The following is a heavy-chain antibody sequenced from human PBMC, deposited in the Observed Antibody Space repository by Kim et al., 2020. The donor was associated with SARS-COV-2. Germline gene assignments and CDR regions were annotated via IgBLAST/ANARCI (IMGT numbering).Heavy chain of an antibody. J-gene: IGHJ4*02. V-gene: IGHV4-34*01. CDR3: ARGRLAMVRGVIDY. D-gene: IGHD3-10*01. Sequence: NPSLKSRVTISVDTSKNQFSLKLSSVTAADTAVYYCARGRLAMVRGVIDYWGQGTLVTVSS.